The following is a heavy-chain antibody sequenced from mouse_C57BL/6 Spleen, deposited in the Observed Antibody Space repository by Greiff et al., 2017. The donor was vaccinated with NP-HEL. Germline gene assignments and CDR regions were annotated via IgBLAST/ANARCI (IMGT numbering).Heavy chain of an antibody. CDR3: ARWDYGSSPYAMDY. D-gene: IGHD1-1*01. Sequence: VQLQQPGAELVRPGSSVKLSCKASGYTFTSYWMHWVKQRPIQGLEWIGNIDPSDSETHYNQKFKDKATLTVDKSSSTAYMQLSSLTSEDSAVYDCARWDYGSSPYAMDYWGQGTTVTVSS. CDR1: GYTFTSYW. J-gene: IGHJ4*01. V-gene: IGHV1-52*01. CDR2: IDPSDSET.